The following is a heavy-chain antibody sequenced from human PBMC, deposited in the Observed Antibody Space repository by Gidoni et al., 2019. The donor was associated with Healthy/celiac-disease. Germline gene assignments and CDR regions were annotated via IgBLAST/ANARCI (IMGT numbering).Heavy chain of an antibody. Sequence: QVQLVQSGAEVKKPGASVKVSCKASGYTFTSYGISWVRQGPGQGLEWMGWISAYNGNTNYAQKLQGRVTMTTDTSTSTAYMELRSLRSDDTAVYYCARMYYDILTGYYYYFDYWGQGTLVTVSS. V-gene: IGHV1-18*01. J-gene: IGHJ4*02. D-gene: IGHD3-9*01. CDR1: GYTFTSYG. CDR3: ARMYYDILTGYYYYFDY. CDR2: ISAYNGNT.